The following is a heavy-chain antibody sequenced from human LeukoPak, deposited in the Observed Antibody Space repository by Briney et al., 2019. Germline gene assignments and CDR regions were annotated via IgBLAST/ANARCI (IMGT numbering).Heavy chain of an antibody. D-gene: IGHD1-1*01. Sequence: PGGSLRLSCAASGFTLRPYAMHWVRQAPGKGLEYVASISGDGGTISYPDSVKGRFAISRDNSKNTVYLQMGRLRTEDVGVYYCARMATGAAGGALDVWGQGTTVIVS. CDR2: ISGDGGTI. V-gene: IGHV3-64*02. CDR1: GFTLRPYA. J-gene: IGHJ6*02. CDR3: ARMATGAAGGALDV.